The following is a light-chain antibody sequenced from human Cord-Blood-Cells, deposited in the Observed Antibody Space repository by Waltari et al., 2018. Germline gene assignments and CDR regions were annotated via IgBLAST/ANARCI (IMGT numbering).Light chain of an antibody. CDR1: QSVLYSSNNKNY. CDR2: WAS. V-gene: IGKV4-1*01. CDR3: QQYYSTPYT. J-gene: IGKJ2*01. Sequence: IVMTQSPDSLAVSLGERATINCKSSQSVLYSSNNKNYLAWYQQRPGQPPKLLIYWASTLESGVPDRFSGSGSGTDFTLTISSLQAEDVAVYYCQQYYSTPYTFGQGTKLEIK.